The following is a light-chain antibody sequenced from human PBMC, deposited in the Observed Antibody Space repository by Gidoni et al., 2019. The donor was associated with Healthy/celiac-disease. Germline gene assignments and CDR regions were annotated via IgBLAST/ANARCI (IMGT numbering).Light chain of an antibody. CDR3: AAWDDSLNGPVV. V-gene: IGLV1-44*01. Sequence: QSVLTQPPSASGTPGQRVTISCSGSSSNIGSNTVNWYQQLPGTAPKLLIYSNNQRPSGVPDRFSGSKSGTAASLAISVLQSEDDADYYCAAWDDSLNGPVVFGGGTKLTVL. CDR2: SNN. J-gene: IGLJ2*01. CDR1: SSNIGSNT.